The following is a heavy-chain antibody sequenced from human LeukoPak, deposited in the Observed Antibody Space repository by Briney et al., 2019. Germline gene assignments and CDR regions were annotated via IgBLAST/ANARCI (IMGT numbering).Heavy chain of an antibody. CDR1: GFTFSSYA. CDR3: ARDTSYGMDV. V-gene: IGHV3-33*01. Sequence: GKSLRLSCAASGFTFSSYAMHWVRQAPGKGLEWVTFIWYDGSNKYYADSVKGRFTTSRDNSKNTLYLQMNGLRAEDTAVYYCARDTSYGMDVWGQGTTVTVSS. J-gene: IGHJ6*02. CDR2: IWYDGSNK.